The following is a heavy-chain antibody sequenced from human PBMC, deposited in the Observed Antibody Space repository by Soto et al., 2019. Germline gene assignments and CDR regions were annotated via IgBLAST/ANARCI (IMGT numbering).Heavy chain of an antibody. CDR1: GFTFSSYW. CDR2: INRYFIDR. V-gene: IGHV3-7*01. CDR3: ARDRTPGYSGAYYYYGMDV. Sequence: GVSLRISCEAYGFTFSSYWMGWVRQAPGKGLEWVANINRYFIDRDYVDSVKGRFTISRDNAKNSVYLQMNSLRAEDSAVYYCARDRTPGYSGAYYYYGMDVWGQGTTVTVSS. D-gene: IGHD2-15*01. J-gene: IGHJ6*02.